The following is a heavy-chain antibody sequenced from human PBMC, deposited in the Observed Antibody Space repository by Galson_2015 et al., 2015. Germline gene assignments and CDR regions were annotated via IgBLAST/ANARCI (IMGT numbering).Heavy chain of an antibody. Sequence: VKVSCKASGYNFSSYGIGWVRQAPGQGLEWMGWISAYDGKTNYAQKFQGRVAQKFQGRVTMTTDTSTSTAYMELRSLRSDDTAVNYCARGPSQSYCGGDCYFDYWGQGTLVTVSS. D-gene: IGHD2-21*01. CDR1: GYNFSSYG. CDR3: ARGPSQSYCGGDCYFDY. V-gene: IGHV1-18*01. CDR2: ISAYDGKT. J-gene: IGHJ4*02.